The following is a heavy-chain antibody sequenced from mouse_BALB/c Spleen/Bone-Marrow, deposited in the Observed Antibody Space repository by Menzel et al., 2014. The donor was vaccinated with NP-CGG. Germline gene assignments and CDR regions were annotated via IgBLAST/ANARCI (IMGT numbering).Heavy chain of an antibody. CDR1: GYTFTDYN. D-gene: IGHD2-3*01. J-gene: IGHJ4*01. V-gene: IGHV1-18*01. CDR3: ARRGWAMDY. CDR2: INPNNGGT. Sequence: EVQLQQSGPELVTPGASVKISCKASGYTFTDYNIDWVKQSHGKSLEWIGDINPNNGGTIYNQKFEGKATLTVDKSSGTAYMELRSLTSEDTAVYYCARRGWAMDYWGQGTSVTVSS.